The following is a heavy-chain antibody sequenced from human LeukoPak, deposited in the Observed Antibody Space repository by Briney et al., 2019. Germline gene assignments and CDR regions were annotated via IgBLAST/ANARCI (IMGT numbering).Heavy chain of an antibody. CDR1: GFTFSSYS. Sequence: PGGSLRLSCAASGFTFSSYSMNWVRQAPGKGLEWVSVIYSGGSTYYADSVKGRFTISRDNSKNTLYLQMNSLRAEDTAVYYCHSDYYDSSGYRDYWGQGTLVTVSS. J-gene: IGHJ4*02. CDR3: HSDYYDSSGYRDY. D-gene: IGHD3-22*01. CDR2: IYSGGST. V-gene: IGHV3-66*01.